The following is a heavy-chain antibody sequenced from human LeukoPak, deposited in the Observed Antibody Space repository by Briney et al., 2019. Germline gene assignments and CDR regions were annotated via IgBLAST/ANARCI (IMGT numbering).Heavy chain of an antibody. J-gene: IGHJ6*02. D-gene: IGHD2-2*01. CDR1: GGTFSSYA. CDR2: IIPIFGTA. CDR3: ARVKVNQLLHYYYYGMDV. Sequence: SVKVSCKASGGTFSSYAISWVRQAPGQGLEWMGGIIPIFGTANYAQKFQGRVTITADESTSTAYMELSSLRSEDTAVYYCARVKVNQLLHYYYYGMDVWGQGPRSPSP. V-gene: IGHV1-69*13.